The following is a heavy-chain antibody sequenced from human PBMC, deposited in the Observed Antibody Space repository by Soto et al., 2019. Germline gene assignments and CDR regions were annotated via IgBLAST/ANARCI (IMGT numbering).Heavy chain of an antibody. J-gene: IGHJ4*02. Sequence: GGSLRLSCAASGFTFSSYAMNWVRQAPGKGLEWVSVISGSGGSTYCADSVKGRFTISRDNSKNTLYLQMNSLRAEDTAVYYCARRGPGTYFDYWGQGTLVTVSS. V-gene: IGHV3-23*01. CDR2: ISGSGGST. CDR3: ARRGPGTYFDY. CDR1: GFTFSSYA. D-gene: IGHD6-13*01.